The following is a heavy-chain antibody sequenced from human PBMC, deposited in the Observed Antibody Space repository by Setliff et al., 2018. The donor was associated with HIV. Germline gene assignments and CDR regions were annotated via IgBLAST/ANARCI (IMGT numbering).Heavy chain of an antibody. V-gene: IGHV3-30*02. CDR2: IRYDDTYK. CDR3: AKSLYRGPWSPLDY. CDR1: GFTFSSYG. D-gene: IGHD1-26*01. J-gene: IGHJ4*02. Sequence: GGSLRLSCATSGFTFSSYGMHWVRQAPGKGLEWVAFIRYDDTYKFYADSLKGRFTISRDNSKNTLFLQVNSLRVEDTAVYYCAKSLYRGPWSPLDYWGQGTQVTVS.